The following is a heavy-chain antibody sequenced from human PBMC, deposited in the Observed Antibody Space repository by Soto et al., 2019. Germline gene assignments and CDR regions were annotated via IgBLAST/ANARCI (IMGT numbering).Heavy chain of an antibody. CDR2: INSDESTT. V-gene: IGHV3-74*01. J-gene: IGHJ5*02. Sequence: PGGSLRLSCAASGFTFSSYWMHWVRQAPGKGLVWVSGINSDESTTKYADSVKGRFTISRDNARNTLYLQMNSLRVDDTAVYYCANLAVAGPGSWGQGTLVTVSS. D-gene: IGHD6-13*01. CDR1: GFTFSSYW. CDR3: ANLAVAGPGS.